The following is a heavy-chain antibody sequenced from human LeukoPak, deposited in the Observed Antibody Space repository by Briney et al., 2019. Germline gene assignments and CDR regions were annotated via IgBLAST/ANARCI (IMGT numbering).Heavy chain of an antibody. V-gene: IGHV3-23*01. J-gene: IGHJ4*02. Sequence: GGSLRLSCAASGFTFGSYSMTWVRQAQGKGLEWVSVISADSATTFYAGSVKGRFTISRDNAKNTVFLQMSSLRAEDTALYYCARKSASGNYPLDYWGQGTLVTVSS. D-gene: IGHD3-10*01. CDR3: ARKSASGNYPLDY. CDR2: ISADSATT. CDR1: GFTFGSYS.